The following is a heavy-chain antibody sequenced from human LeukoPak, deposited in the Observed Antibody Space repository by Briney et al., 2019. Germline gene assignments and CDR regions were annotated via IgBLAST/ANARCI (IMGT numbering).Heavy chain of an antibody. CDR1: GFTFSSYG. D-gene: IGHD1-1*01. J-gene: IGHJ6*02. CDR3: ANTAGPYYYYGMDV. Sequence: PGGSLRLSCAASGFTFSSYGMHWVRQAPGKGLEWVAVISYDGSNKYYADSVKGRFTISRDNSKNTLYLQMNSLRAEDTAVYYCANTAGPYYYYGMDVWGQGTTVTVSS. V-gene: IGHV3-30*18. CDR2: ISYDGSNK.